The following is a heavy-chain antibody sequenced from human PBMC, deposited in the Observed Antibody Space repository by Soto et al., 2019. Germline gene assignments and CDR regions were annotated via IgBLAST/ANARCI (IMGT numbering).Heavy chain of an antibody. CDR1: GFTFSSYA. V-gene: IGHV3-30-3*01. CDR3: ARDSVSSGRYYYYGMDV. D-gene: IGHD6-19*01. J-gene: IGHJ6*02. CDR2: ISYDGSNK. Sequence: QVQLVESGGGVVQPGRSLRLSCAASGFTFSSYAMHWVRQAPGKGLEWVAVISYDGSNKYYADSVKGRFTISRDNSKNPLYLQMNSLRAEDTAVYYCARDSVSSGRYYYYGMDVWGQGTTVTVSS.